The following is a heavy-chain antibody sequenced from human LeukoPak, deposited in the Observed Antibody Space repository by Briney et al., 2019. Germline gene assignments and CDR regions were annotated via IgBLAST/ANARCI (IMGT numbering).Heavy chain of an antibody. CDR3: ARGTAAGDY. J-gene: IGHJ4*02. CDR2: ISYDGSNK. CDR1: GFTFSSYG. V-gene: IGHV3-30*03. D-gene: IGHD6-13*01. Sequence: GGSLRLSCAASGFTFSSYGMHWVRQAPGKGLEWVAVISYDGSNKYYADSVKGRFTISRDNSKNTLYLQMNSPRAEDTAVYYCARGTAAGDYWGQGTLVTVSS.